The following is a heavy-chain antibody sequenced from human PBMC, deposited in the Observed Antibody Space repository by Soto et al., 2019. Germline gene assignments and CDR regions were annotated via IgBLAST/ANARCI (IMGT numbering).Heavy chain of an antibody. CDR3: ARVERGTVTTVVDAFDI. CDR1: GGSISSYY. V-gene: IGHV4-59*12. CDR2: MYHSGGT. D-gene: IGHD1-1*01. Sequence: PSETLSLTCTVSGGSISSYYWSWIRQPPGKGLEWIGEMYHSGGTNFNPSLKSRVTISVDTSKNQFSLKMSSVTAADTALYYCARVERGTVTTVVDAFDIWGPGTMVTVSS. J-gene: IGHJ3*02.